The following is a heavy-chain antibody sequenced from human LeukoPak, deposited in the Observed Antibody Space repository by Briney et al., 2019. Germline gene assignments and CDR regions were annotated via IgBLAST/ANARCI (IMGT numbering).Heavy chain of an antibody. CDR1: GYTFTSYG. J-gene: IGHJ4*02. CDR2: INPSGGST. CDR3: ARAGGLWFGDY. V-gene: IGHV1-46*01. Sequence: ASVTVSCKASGYTFTSYGISWVRQAPGQGLEWMGIINPSGGSTSYAQKFQGRVTMTRDTSTSTVYMELSSLRSEDTAVYYCARAGGLWFGDYWGQGTLVTVSS. D-gene: IGHD3-10*01.